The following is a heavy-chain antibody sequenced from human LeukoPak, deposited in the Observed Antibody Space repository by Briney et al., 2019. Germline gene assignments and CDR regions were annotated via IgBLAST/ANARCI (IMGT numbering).Heavy chain of an antibody. CDR2: IYYSGST. CDR3: ARDHLPAGAPGYYMDV. V-gene: IGHV4-39*07. Sequence: SETLSLTCTVSGASFSSSTYYWGWIRQPPGKGLEWIGSIYYSGSTYYNPSLKSRVTMSVDTSKNQFSLMLRSVTAADTAVYYCARDHLPAGAPGYYMDVWGKGTTVTVSS. D-gene: IGHD4/OR15-4a*01. J-gene: IGHJ6*03. CDR1: GASFSSSTYY.